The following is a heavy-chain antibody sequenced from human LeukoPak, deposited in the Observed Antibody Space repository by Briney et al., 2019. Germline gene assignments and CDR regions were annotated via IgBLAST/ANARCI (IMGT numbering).Heavy chain of an antibody. CDR3: ARETDY. V-gene: IGHV4-34*01. J-gene: IGHJ4*02. CDR1: GGSFSGYY. Sequence: SETLSLTCAVYGGSFSGYYWSGIRQPPGKGLGWIGEINHSGSTNYNPSLKSRVTISVDTSKNQFSLKLSSVTAADTAVYYCARETDYWGQGTLVTVSS. CDR2: INHSGST.